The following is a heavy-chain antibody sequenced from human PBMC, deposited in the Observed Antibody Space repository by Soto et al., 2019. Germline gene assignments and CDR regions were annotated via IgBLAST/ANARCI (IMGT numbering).Heavy chain of an antibody. V-gene: IGHV3-21*06. CDR3: AREKTILTGSIDY. Sequence: GGSLRLSCAASGFTFRTYVMNWVRQAPGKGLEWVSSITTSSTYTYYADSLKGRFTISRDDAKNSLFLQMNSLRAEDTAVYFCAREKTILTGSIDYWVLGTLVTVSS. CDR1: GFTFRTYV. J-gene: IGHJ4*02. D-gene: IGHD3-9*01. CDR2: ITTSSTYT.